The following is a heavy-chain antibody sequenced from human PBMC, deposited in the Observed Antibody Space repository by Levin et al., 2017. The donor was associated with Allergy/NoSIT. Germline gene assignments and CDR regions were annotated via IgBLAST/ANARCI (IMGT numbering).Heavy chain of an antibody. CDR2: IYYSGST. CDR3: AGYFDWLLYHGWFDP. CDR1: GGSISSSSYY. Sequence: GSLRLSCTVSGGSISSSSYYWGWIRQPPGKGLEWIGSIYYSGSTYYNPSLKSRVTISVDTSKNQFSLKLSSVTAADTAVYYCAGYFDWLLYHGWFDPWGQGTLVTVSS. V-gene: IGHV4-39*01. D-gene: IGHD3-9*01. J-gene: IGHJ5*02.